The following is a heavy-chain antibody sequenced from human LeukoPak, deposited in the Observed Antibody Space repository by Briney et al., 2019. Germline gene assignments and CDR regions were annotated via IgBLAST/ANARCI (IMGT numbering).Heavy chain of an antibody. V-gene: IGHV4-39*01. CDR1: GGSISSSSYY. CDR2: IYYSGST. Sequence: SETLSLTCTVSGGSISSSSYYWRWIRQPPGKGLGWIGSIYYSGSTYYNPSLKSRVTISVDTSKNQFFLKLSSVTAADTAVYYCAKLPDYYYMDVWGKGTTVTVSS. J-gene: IGHJ6*03. CDR3: AKLPDYYYMDV.